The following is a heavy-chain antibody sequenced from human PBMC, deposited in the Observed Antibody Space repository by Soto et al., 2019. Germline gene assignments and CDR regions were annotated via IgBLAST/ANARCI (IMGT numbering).Heavy chain of an antibody. CDR3: ASVGMWWAGAFDI. V-gene: IGHV4-34*01. D-gene: IGHD2-21*01. J-gene: IGHJ3*02. Sequence: SETLSLTCAVYGGSFSGYYWSWIRQPPGKGLEWIGEINHSGSTNYNPSLKSRVTISVDTSKNQFSLKLSSVTAADTAVYYCASVGMWWAGAFDIWGQGTMVT. CDR2: INHSGST. CDR1: GGSFSGYY.